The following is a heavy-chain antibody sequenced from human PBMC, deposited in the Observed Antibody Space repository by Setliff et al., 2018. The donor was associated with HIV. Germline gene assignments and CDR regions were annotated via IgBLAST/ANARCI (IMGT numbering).Heavy chain of an antibody. Sequence: GASVKVSCKPSGYTFTTYGLSWVRQAPGQGLEWMGMISPSGGATTYAQKFQGRVTMTRDTSTSTVYMELSSLRSEDTAVYYCAREGGAATIHDSSGYYFQTTPDAFDLWGQGTKVTVSS. CDR3: AREGGAATIHDSSGYYFQTTPDAFDL. CDR2: ISPSGGAT. V-gene: IGHV1-46*01. D-gene: IGHD3-22*01. J-gene: IGHJ3*01. CDR1: GYTFTTYG.